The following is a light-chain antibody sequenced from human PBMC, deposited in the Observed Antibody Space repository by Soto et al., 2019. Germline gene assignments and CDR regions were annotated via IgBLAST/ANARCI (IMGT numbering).Light chain of an antibody. J-gene: IGLJ2*01. CDR2: INSDGSH. CDR1: TGHSTYA. Sequence: QPVLSQSPSASASLGPSVKLTCTLTTGHSTYAIAWYQQRPGQGPTFLMKINSDGSHTKGAGIPDRFSGSSSGAERYLTISNLQSEDEADYYCQAWDAGVVFGGGTKLTVL. CDR3: QAWDAGVV. V-gene: IGLV4-69*01.